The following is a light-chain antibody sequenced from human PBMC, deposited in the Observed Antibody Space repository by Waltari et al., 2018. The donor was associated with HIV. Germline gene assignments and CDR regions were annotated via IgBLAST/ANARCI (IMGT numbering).Light chain of an antibody. CDR3: QQYYSTPDT. CDR1: QRVLYSSNNKNY. V-gene: IGKV4-1*01. CDR2: WAS. Sequence: DIVMTQSPDSLAVSLGERATINCKSSQRVLYSSNNKNYLAWYQQKPGQPPKLLIYWASTRESGVPDRFSGSESGTDFTLTISSLQAEDVAVYYCQQYYSTPDTFGQGTKLEIK. J-gene: IGKJ2*01.